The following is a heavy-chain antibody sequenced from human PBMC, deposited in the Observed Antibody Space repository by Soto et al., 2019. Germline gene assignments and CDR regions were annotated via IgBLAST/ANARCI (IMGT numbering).Heavy chain of an antibody. CDR1: GFTFSSYD. J-gene: IGHJ6*02. D-gene: IGHD3-22*01. V-gene: IGHV3-13*01. CDR2: IGTAGDT. CDR3: ARAGTRYYYDSSGYRSGDYYGMDV. Sequence: PGGSLRLSCAASGFTFSSYDMHWVRQATGKGLEWVSAIGTAGDTYYPGSVKGRFTISRENAKNSLYLQMNSLRAGDTAVYYCARAGTRYYYDSSGYRSGDYYGMDVWGQGTTVTVSS.